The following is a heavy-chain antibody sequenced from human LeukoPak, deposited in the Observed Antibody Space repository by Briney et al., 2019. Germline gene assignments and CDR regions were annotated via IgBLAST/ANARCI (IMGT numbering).Heavy chain of an antibody. CDR2: INQDGSEK. J-gene: IGHJ3*02. CDR1: GFTFSSYW. Sequence: PGGSLRLSCVASGFTFSSYWMSWVRQAPGKGLEWVANINQDGSEKYDVDSAKGRFTISRDNSKNTLYLQMNSLRAEDTAVYYCARARSSYGYGDAFDIWGQGTMVTVSS. V-gene: IGHV3-7*01. CDR3: ARARSSYGYGDAFDI. D-gene: IGHD5-18*01.